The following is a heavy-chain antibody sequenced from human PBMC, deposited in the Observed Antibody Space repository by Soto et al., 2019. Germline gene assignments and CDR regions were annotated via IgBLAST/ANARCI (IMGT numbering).Heavy chain of an antibody. Sequence: GGSLRLSCAASGFTFSSYSMNWVRQAPGKGLEWVSYISSSSSTIYYADSVKGRFTISRDNAKNSLYLQMNSLRAEDTAVYYCARSGTNYYGSGSYYWNWGQGTLVTVSS. V-gene: IGHV3-48*01. CDR3: ARSGTNYYGSGSYYWN. CDR2: ISSSSSTI. D-gene: IGHD3-10*01. CDR1: GFTFSSYS. J-gene: IGHJ4*02.